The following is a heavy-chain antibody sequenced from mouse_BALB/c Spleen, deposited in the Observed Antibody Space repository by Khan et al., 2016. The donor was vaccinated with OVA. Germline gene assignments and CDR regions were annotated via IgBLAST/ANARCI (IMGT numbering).Heavy chain of an antibody. J-gene: IGHJ4*01. CDR1: GYTFPSNT. CDR2: INPRSSYT. CDR3: ARRTTEYTMDY. V-gene: IGHV1-4*01. D-gene: IGHD2-14*01. Sequence: QVQLKQSGAELARPGASVKMSCKASGYTFPSNTMHWVKQRPGQGLEWIGYINPRSSYTNYNQKFKDKATLTADKSSSTAYMQLSSLTSEDTAIYYCARRTTEYTMDYWGQGTSVTVSS.